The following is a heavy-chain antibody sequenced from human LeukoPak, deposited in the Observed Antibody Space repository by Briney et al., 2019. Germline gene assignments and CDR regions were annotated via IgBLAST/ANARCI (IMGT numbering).Heavy chain of an antibody. CDR2: IYYSGST. J-gene: IGHJ4*02. D-gene: IGHD3-10*01. CDR1: GGSISSSSYY. Sequence: PSETLSLTCTGSGGSISSSSYYWGWIRQPPGKGLEWIGSIYYSGSTYYNPSLKSRVTISVDTSKNQFSLKLSSVTAADTAVYYCARRRKNGSAKYYFDYWGQGTLVTVSS. V-gene: IGHV4-39*01. CDR3: ARRRKNGSAKYYFDY.